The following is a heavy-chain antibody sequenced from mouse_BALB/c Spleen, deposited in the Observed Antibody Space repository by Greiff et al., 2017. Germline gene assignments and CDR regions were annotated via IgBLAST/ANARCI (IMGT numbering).Heavy chain of an antibody. CDR1: GFSLSTSGMC. V-gene: IGHV8-12*01. Sequence: QVTLKESGPGILQPSQTLSLTCSFSGFSLSTSGMCVSWIRQPSGKGLEWLAHIYWDDDKRYNPSLKSRLTISKDTSRNQVFLKITSVDTADTATYYCARRAEGFAYWGQGTLVTVSA. CDR3: ARRAEGFAY. J-gene: IGHJ3*01. CDR2: IYWDDDK.